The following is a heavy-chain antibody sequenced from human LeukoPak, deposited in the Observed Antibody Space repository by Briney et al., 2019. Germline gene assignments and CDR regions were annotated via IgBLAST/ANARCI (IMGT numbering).Heavy chain of an antibody. D-gene: IGHD2-15*01. CDR3: ASYCSGGSCYAAFDI. CDR2: INHSGST. CDR1: GGSFSGYY. V-gene: IGHV4-34*01. J-gene: IGHJ3*02. Sequence: SETLSLTCAVYGGSFSGYYWSWIRQPPGKGLEWIGEINHSGSTNYNPSLKSRVTISVDTSKNQFSLKQGSVTAVDTAVYYCASYCSGGSCYAAFDIWGQGTMVTVSS.